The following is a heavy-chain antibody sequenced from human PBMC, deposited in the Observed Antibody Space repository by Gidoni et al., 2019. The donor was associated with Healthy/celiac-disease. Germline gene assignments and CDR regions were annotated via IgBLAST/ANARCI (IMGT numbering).Heavy chain of an antibody. V-gene: IGHV4-34*01. J-gene: IGHJ6*02. CDR2: INHSGST. CDR1: GGSFSGYY. CDR3: ARVSGRWYYYGMDV. D-gene: IGHD3-10*01. Sequence: QVQLQQWGAGLLKPSETLSLTCAVYGGSFSGYYWSWIRQPPGKGLEWIGEINHSGSTNYNPSLKSRVTISVDTSKNQFSLKLSSVTAADTAVYYCARVSGRWYYYGMDVWGQGTTVTVSS.